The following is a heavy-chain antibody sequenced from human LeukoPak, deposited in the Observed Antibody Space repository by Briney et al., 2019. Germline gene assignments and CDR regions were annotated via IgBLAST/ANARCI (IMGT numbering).Heavy chain of an antibody. Sequence: PGGSLRLSCAASGFTFSSYSMNWVRQAPGKGLEWVSYISSSSSTIYYADSVKGRFTISRDNAKDSLYLQMNSLRAEDTAVYYCARVGRSSDSSGYYNDYWGQGTLVTVSS. CDR3: ARVGRSSDSSGYYNDY. D-gene: IGHD3-22*01. V-gene: IGHV3-48*04. J-gene: IGHJ4*02. CDR1: GFTFSSYS. CDR2: ISSSSSTI.